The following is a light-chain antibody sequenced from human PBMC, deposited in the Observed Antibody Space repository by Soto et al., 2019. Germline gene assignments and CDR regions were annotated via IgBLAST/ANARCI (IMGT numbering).Light chain of an antibody. V-gene: IGLV2-23*02. Sequence: QSVLTQPASVSGSPGQSITISCTGTSSDVGSYNLVSWNQQHPGKVPELMIYEVRKRPSGISNRFSGSKSGNTASLTISGLQAEDEADYYCCSYAGYTTYVFGTGTKLTVL. CDR2: EVR. J-gene: IGLJ1*01. CDR3: CSYAGYTTYV. CDR1: SSDVGSYNL.